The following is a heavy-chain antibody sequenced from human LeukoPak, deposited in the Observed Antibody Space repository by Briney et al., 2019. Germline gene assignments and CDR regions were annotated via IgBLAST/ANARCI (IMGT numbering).Heavy chain of an antibody. J-gene: IGHJ4*02. Sequence: GXSLRLSCAASGFTFSSYSMNWVRQAPGKGLEWVSFISSSSSYIYYADSVKGRFTISRDNAKNSLYLQMNSLRAEDTAVYYCARAPGGAARPYWGQGTLVTVSS. CDR1: GFTFSSYS. CDR2: ISSSSSYI. D-gene: IGHD6-6*01. CDR3: ARAPGGAARPY. V-gene: IGHV3-21*01.